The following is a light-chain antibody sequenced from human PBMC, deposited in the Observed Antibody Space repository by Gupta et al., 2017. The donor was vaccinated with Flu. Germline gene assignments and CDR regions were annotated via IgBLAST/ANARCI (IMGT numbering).Light chain of an antibody. CDR2: DAS. CDR1: QSVSSY. J-gene: IGKJ3*01. CDR3: QRRSNWPPFT. V-gene: IGKV3-11*01. Sequence: EIVLTQSPATLSLSPGERATLSRRASQSVSSYLAWYQQKPGQAPRLLIYDASNRAPGNPARFSGSGSGTDFTLTISSREPEDFAVYYCQRRSNWPPFTFGHGTTVDIK.